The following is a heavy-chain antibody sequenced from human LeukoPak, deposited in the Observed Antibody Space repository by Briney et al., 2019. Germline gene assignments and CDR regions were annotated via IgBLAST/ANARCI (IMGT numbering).Heavy chain of an antibody. D-gene: IGHD2/OR15-2a*01. V-gene: IGHV3-7*01. CDR3: ARGRFFYGWGIDV. Sequence: GGSLRLSCAASGFAFSDFGMTCVRPAPGNGLEWVALIKGDETEKHYVDSLKGRFTISRDNAENSLSLQMNSLTVEDTAVYFCARGRFFYGWGIDVWGQGTTVIVSS. CDR2: IKGDETEK. CDR1: GFAFSDFG. J-gene: IGHJ6*02.